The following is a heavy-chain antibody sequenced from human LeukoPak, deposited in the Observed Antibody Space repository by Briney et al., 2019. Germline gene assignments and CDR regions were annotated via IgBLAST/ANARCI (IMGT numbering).Heavy chain of an antibody. Sequence: GGSLRLSCAASGFIFSTNAMCWVRQAPGKGLEWVSGFGGDGKTYYADSVKGRFTISRDNSKNMLYLQMNSLRDEDTALYYCAKDLWGWSGLDVWGQGTTVTVSS. CDR2: FGGDGKT. CDR1: GFIFSTNA. J-gene: IGHJ6*02. CDR3: AKDLWGWSGLDV. D-gene: IGHD6-19*01. V-gene: IGHV3-23*01.